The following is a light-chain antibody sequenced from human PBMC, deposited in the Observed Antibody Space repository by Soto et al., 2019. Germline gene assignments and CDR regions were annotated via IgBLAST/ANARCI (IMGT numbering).Light chain of an antibody. Sequence: QSVLTQPSSVSGSPGQSSTISCTGTSSDVGSYNLVSWYQQHPGKAPKLMIYEGSKRPSGVSNRFSGSKSGNTASLTISGLKAEDEADYYCCSYAGSSTYVFGTGTKLTVL. V-gene: IGLV2-23*01. J-gene: IGLJ1*01. CDR2: EGS. CDR1: SSDVGSYNL. CDR3: CSYAGSSTYV.